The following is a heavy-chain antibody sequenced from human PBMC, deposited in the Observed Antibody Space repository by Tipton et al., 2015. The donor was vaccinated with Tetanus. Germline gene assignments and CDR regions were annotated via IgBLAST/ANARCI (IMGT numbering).Heavy chain of an antibody. J-gene: IGHJ4*02. CDR1: GASFSDYY. D-gene: IGHD5-24*01. CDR2: INHSGNT. Sequence: TLSLTCAVYGASFSDYYWSWIRQAPGKGLEWIGEINHSGNTNHNPSLKSRVTLSVDTSENQFSLKLNSVTAADTAVYYCARGRDGYNYPFDYWGQGTLVIVSS. V-gene: IGHV4-34*01. CDR3: ARGRDGYNYPFDY.